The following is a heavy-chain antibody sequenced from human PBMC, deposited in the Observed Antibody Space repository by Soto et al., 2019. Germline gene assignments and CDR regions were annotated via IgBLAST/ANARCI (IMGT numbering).Heavy chain of an antibody. Sequence: PGGSLRLSCAASGFTFSSYGMHWVRQAPGKGLEWVAVISYDGSNKYYADSVKGRFTISRDNSKNTLYLQMNSPRAEDTAVYYCAKRAFYGSGIQNYYVMDVWGQGTGVTVSS. J-gene: IGHJ6*02. V-gene: IGHV3-30*18. CDR1: GFTFSSYG. CDR2: ISYDGSNK. D-gene: IGHD3-10*01. CDR3: AKRAFYGSGIQNYYVMDV.